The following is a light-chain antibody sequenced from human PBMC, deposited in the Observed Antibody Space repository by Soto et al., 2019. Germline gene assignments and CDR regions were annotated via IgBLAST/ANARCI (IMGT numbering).Light chain of an antibody. CDR3: QQYGRSPT. CDR1: QSVSSSY. CDR2: GAS. V-gene: IGKV3-20*01. Sequence: EIVLTQSPGTLSLSPGERATLSCRAGQSVSSSYLAWYQQKPGQAPRLLIYGASSRATGIPDRFSGSGSGTDFTLTLNRLEPEDVVVYYCQQYGRSPTFGQWTKVESK. J-gene: IGKJ1*01.